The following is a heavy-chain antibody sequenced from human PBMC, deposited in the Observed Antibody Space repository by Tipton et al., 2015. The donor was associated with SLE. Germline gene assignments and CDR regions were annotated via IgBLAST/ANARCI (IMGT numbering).Heavy chain of an antibody. D-gene: IGHD6-6*01. CDR3: ARGLQIAAFTFDY. Sequence: TLSLTCTVSGDSISSHYWSWIRQPPGKGLEWIGYIYYSGITNYNPSLQSRVTISADTSKNHFSLKLSSVTAADTAVYYCARGLQIAAFTFDYWGQGTLATVSS. CDR2: IYYSGIT. V-gene: IGHV4-59*11. CDR1: GDSISSHY. J-gene: IGHJ4*02.